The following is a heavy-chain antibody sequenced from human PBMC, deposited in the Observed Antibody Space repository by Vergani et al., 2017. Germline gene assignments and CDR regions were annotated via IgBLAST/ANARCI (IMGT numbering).Heavy chain of an antibody. D-gene: IGHD1-20*01. CDR1: GGSISSYY. CDR3: ARDGAGTGITGI. Sequence: QVQLQESGPGLVKPSETLSLTCTVSGGSISSYYWSWIRQPPGKGMEWIGYIYYSGSPNYNPSLKSRVSISVDTSKNQFSLKLSSVTAADTAVYYCARDGAGTGITGIWGQRTLVTVSS. V-gene: IGHV4-59*01. J-gene: IGHJ4*02. CDR2: IYYSGSP.